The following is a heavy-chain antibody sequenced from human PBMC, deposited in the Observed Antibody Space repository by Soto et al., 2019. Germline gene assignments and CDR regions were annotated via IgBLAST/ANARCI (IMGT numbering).Heavy chain of an antibody. CDR3: RGGTNYFDY. CDR2: ISYDGSNK. D-gene: IGHD3-16*01. V-gene: IGHV3-30-3*01. J-gene: IGHJ4*02. Sequence: PGGSLRLSCAASGFTFSSYAMHWVRQAPGKGLEWVAVISYDGSNKYCADSVKGRFTISRDNSKNTLYLQMNSLRAEDTAVYYCRGGTNYFDYWGQGTLVTVSS. CDR1: GFTFSSYA.